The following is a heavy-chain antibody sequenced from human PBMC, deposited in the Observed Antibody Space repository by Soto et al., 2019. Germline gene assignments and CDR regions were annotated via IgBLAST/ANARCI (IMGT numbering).Heavy chain of an antibody. CDR2: ISYDGSNK. V-gene: IGHV3-30*18. J-gene: IGHJ4*02. CDR3: AKDKYYDSSGPPVDY. CDR1: GFPFSSYG. D-gene: IGHD3-22*01. Sequence: PGGSLRLSCAASGFPFSSYGMHWVRQAPGKGLEWVAVISYDGSNKYYADSVKGRFTISRDNSKNTLYLQMNSLRAEDTAVYYCAKDKYYDSSGPPVDYWGQGTLVTVSS.